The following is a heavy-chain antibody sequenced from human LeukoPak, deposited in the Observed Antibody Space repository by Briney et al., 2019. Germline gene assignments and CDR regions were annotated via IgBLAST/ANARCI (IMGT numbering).Heavy chain of an antibody. CDR3: AHGSMYQLDY. D-gene: IGHD2-2*01. V-gene: IGHV3-23*01. J-gene: IGHJ4*02. CDR2: IHPTGANK. CDR1: GFTFSAYG. Sequence: WGTLTLSCAGSGFTFSAYGISWVRQAPGKGLEWVSTIHPTGANKHYADSVNGRFTISRDNSKNTLYLQMNSLRAEDTAVYYCAHGSMYQLDYWGQGTLVTVSS.